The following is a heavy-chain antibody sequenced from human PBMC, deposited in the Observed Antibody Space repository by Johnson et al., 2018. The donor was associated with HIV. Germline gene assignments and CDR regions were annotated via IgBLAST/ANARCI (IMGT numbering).Heavy chain of an antibody. Sequence: VLLVESVGGVVRPGGSLRLSCAASGFTFDDYGMNWVRQAPGKGLEWVSGINWNGETTGYADSVKGRFTISRDSAKNSLYLQMNSLRAEDTAVYYCARDQGVLQFLEWSFHGDAFDIWGQGTMVTVSS. D-gene: IGHD3-3*01. CDR1: GFTFDDYG. CDR2: INWNGETT. CDR3: ARDQGVLQFLEWSFHGDAFDI. V-gene: IGHV3-20*04. J-gene: IGHJ3*02.